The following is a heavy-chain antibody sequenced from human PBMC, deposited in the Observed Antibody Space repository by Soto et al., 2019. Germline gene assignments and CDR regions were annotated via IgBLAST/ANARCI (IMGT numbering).Heavy chain of an antibody. J-gene: IGHJ4*02. D-gene: IGHD6-13*01. Sequence: PGGSVRLSXEASGFTFSGFDMHWVRQPTGKGLEWVSSIGTAGDTYYAVSVKGRFTISRDNAKNSLSLQMNSLRAGDMAVYFCAKSQEIGTHFFDSWGQGTQVTVSS. CDR2: IGTAGDT. V-gene: IGHV3-13*01. CDR3: AKSQEIGTHFFDS. CDR1: GFTFSGFD.